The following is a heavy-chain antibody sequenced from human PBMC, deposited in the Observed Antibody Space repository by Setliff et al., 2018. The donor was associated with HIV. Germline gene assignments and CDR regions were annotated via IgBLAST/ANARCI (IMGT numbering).Heavy chain of an antibody. CDR2: ITGNGGSI. Sequence: GGSLRLSCAASGFIFSSKWMHWVRQAPGKGLEYVSGITGNGGSIFYADAVRGRFTISRDNSGDMLFLQMASLRPEDMAVYYCVRDTPGSDNAFDIWGQGTMVTVS. J-gene: IGHJ3*02. V-gene: IGHV3-64*02. D-gene: IGHD2-21*01. CDR3: VRDTPGSDNAFDI. CDR1: GFIFSSKW.